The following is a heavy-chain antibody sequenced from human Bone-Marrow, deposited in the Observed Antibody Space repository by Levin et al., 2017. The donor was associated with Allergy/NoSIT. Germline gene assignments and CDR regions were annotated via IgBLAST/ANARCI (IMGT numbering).Heavy chain of an antibody. CDR1: NSSISSDFH. CDR2: IDQSGNT. D-gene: IGHD2-15*01. CDR3: ARTLGYCSGDGCYYYFDQ. Sequence: PSETLSLTCAVSNSSISSDFHWGWIRQPPGKGLEWLGSIDQSGNTYYNPSLKSRVTISLDTSKNQFSLRLTSVTAADTAVYYCARTLGYCSGDGCYYYFDQWGQGTLVTVSS. J-gene: IGHJ4*02. V-gene: IGHV4-38-2*01.